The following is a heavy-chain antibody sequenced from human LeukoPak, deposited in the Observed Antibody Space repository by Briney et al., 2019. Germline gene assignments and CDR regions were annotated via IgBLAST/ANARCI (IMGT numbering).Heavy chain of an antibody. CDR2: IIPILGIA. J-gene: IGHJ4*02. V-gene: IGHV1-69*04. CDR1: GGTFSSYA. D-gene: IGHD5-12*01. CDR3: ANLRSLFYFDY. Sequence: SVKVSCKASGGTFSSYAISWVRQAPGQGLEWMGRIIPILGIANYAQKFQGRVTITADKSTSTAYMELSSLRSEDTAVYYCANLRSLFYFDYWGQGTLVTVSS.